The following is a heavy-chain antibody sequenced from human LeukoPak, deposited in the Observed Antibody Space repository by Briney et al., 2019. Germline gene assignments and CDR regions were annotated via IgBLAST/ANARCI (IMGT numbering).Heavy chain of an antibody. CDR1: GFTFSSYA. CDR3: AKPWSGGDNFDY. D-gene: IGHD2-21*01. J-gene: IGHJ4*02. Sequence: PGGSLRLSCAASGFTFSSYAMSWVRQAPGKGLEWVSAISGSGGSTYYADSVKGRFTISRDNSKNTLYLQMDSLRAEDTAVYYCAKPWSGGDNFDYWGQGTLVTVSS. CDR2: ISGSGGST. V-gene: IGHV3-23*01.